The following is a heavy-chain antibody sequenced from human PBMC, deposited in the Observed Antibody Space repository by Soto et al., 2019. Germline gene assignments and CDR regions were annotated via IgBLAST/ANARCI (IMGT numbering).Heavy chain of an antibody. J-gene: IGHJ4*02. CDR2: IYYSGST. D-gene: IGHD5-18*01. CDR1: GGSVTSGSYY. V-gene: IGHV4-61*01. Sequence: SETLSLTCTVSGGSVTSGSYYWGWIRQPPGKGLEWIAYIYYSGSTNYNPSLKSRVTISEDTSKNQFSLKVSSVTAADTAVYFCARGGGLTATFDYWGQGTLVTVSS. CDR3: ARGGGLTATFDY.